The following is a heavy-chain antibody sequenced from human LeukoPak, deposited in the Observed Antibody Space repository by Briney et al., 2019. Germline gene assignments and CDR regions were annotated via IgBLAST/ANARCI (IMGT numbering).Heavy chain of an antibody. CDR1: GFTFGSYA. J-gene: IGHJ6*02. CDR2: IRGSSSTI. Sequence: HPGGSLRLSCAASGFTFGSYAMSWVRQAPGKGLEWVSYIRGSSSTIHYADSVKGRFTISRDNAKNSLYLQMNSPRAEDTAVYYCARDRPGSMDVWGQGTTAMVSS. V-gene: IGHV3-48*01. CDR3: ARDRPGSMDV. D-gene: IGHD3-10*01.